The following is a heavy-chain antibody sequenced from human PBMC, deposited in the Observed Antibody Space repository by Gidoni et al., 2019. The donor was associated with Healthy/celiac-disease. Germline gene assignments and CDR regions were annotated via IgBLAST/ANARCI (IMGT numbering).Heavy chain of an antibody. D-gene: IGHD3-3*01. V-gene: IGHV4-59*01. CDR1: GGSISSYY. CDR2: IYYSGST. J-gene: IGHJ3*02. Sequence: QVQLQESGPGLVKPSETLSLTCPVSGGSISSYYWSWIRQPPGKGLEWIGYIYYSGSTNYNPSLKSRVTISVDTSKNQFSLKLSSVTAADTAVYYCARIHADFWSGFDDAFDIWGQGTMVTVSS. CDR3: ARIHADFWSGFDDAFDI.